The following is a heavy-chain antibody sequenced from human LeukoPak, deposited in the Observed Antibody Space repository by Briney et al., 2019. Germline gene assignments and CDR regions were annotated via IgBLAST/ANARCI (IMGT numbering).Heavy chain of an antibody. CDR3: RRGETRIVH. CDR1: GFTFREYY. CDR2: IGSNSDTI. D-gene: IGHD2-15*01. J-gene: IGHJ1*01. V-gene: IGHV3-11*04. Sequence: GGSLRLSCAASGFTFREYYMSWVRQGPGKRLEWLSYIGSNSDTIYYADSVKGRFTISRDNARNLLYLHMNSLRDEDTAVYYCRRGETRIVHWGQGTLVTVSS.